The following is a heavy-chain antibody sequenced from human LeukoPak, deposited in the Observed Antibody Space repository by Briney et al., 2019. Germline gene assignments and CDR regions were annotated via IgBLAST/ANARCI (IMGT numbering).Heavy chain of an antibody. D-gene: IGHD6-6*01. V-gene: IGHV3-33*01. CDR1: RFTFRNHG. Sequence: GGSLRLSCAASRFTFRNHGMHWVRQAPGKGLEWVAVIWYDGSNKYYADSVKGRLTISRDNSKNTLYLQMNSLRAEDTAVYYCARDRDARYLDYWGQGTLVTVSS. CDR3: ARDRDARYLDY. CDR2: IWYDGSNK. J-gene: IGHJ4*02.